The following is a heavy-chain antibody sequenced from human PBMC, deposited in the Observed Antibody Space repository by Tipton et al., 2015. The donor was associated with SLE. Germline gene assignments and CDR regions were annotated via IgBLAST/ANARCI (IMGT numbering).Heavy chain of an antibody. J-gene: IGHJ4*02. Sequence: TLSLTCTVSGGSISSYYWSWIRQPPGKGLVWIGYIYYSGSTNYNPPLKSRVTISVDTSKNQFSLKLSSVTAADTAVYYCAKDLLGIAAAGTAFDYWGQGTLVTVSS. D-gene: IGHD6-13*01. CDR1: GGSISSYY. CDR2: IYYSGST. CDR3: AKDLLGIAAAGTAFDY. V-gene: IGHV4-59*12.